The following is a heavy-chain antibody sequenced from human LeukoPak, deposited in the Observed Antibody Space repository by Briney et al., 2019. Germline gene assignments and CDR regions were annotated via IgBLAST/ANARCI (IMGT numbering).Heavy chain of an antibody. CDR2: TNRGGDSE. V-gene: IGHV3-23*01. CDR3: AKNDRVAAAANHFDC. Sequence: GGSLRLSCAASGFTFSSYAMRWVRQAPGKGLEWVSGTNRGGDSEYYADSVKGRFTISRINSKATLYLQMNSLRVENTAVYYCAKNDRVAAAANHFDCWGQGTLVTVSS. D-gene: IGHD6-13*01. J-gene: IGHJ4*02. CDR1: GFTFSSYA.